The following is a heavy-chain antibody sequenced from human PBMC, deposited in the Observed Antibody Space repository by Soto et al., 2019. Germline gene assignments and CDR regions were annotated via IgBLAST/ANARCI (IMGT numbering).Heavy chain of an antibody. V-gene: IGHV3-23*01. CDR3: AKVRLRYYYMDV. J-gene: IGHJ6*03. D-gene: IGHD5-12*01. Sequence: EVQLLESGGGLVQPGGSLRLSCAASGFTFSSYAMSWVRQAPGKGLEWVSAISGSGGSTYYADSVKGRLTISRDNTKNTLNLQMNSLRAEDTAVYYCAKVRLRYYYMDVWGKGTTVTVSS. CDR2: ISGSGGST. CDR1: GFTFSSYA.